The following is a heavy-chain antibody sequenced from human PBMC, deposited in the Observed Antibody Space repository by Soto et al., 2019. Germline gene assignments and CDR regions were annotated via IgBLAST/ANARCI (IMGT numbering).Heavy chain of an antibody. V-gene: IGHV1-69*01. Sequence: QVQLEQSGAEVKKAGSSVKVSCKAFGGSVNSHAISWVRQAPGQGLEWMGGIIPMFGTPTYAQKFQAGVTISAEESTSTVYLDLSSLRSEDTAVYYCARSRNVAEFNAYGGNYHGFDIWGQGTMVTVSS. J-gene: IGHJ3*02. D-gene: IGHD4-17*01. CDR2: IIPMFGTP. CDR3: ARSRNVAEFNAYGGNYHGFDI. CDR1: GGSVNSHA.